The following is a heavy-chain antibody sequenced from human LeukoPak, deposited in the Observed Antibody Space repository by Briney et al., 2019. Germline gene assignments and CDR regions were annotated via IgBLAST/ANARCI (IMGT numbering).Heavy chain of an antibody. D-gene: IGHD1-14*01. J-gene: IGHJ4*02. CDR1: GFTFSSYS. CDR2: ISSSSTI. Sequence: RESLRLSCAASGFTFSSYSMNWVRQAPGKGLEWVSYISSSSTIYYADSVKGGFTISRDNAKNSLYLQMNSLRDEDTAVYYCARETPEYDWGQGTLVTVSS. V-gene: IGHV3-48*02. CDR3: ARETPEYD.